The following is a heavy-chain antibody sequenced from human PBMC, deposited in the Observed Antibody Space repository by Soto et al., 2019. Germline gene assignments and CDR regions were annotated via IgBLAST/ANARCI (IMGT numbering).Heavy chain of an antibody. V-gene: IGHV3-23*01. CDR2: INGGGGST. Sequence: EVQLLEAGGGLVQPGGSLRLSCAASGFTFSSYAMSWVRQAPGKGLEWGSTINGGGGSTYDADSGRGRFTISRDNSKNMLNQQMNSLRAEDTDVYYGAKHLYGDYGVDYWGQGALVTVSS. J-gene: IGHJ4*02. CDR3: AKHLYGDYGVDY. CDR1: GFTFSSYA. D-gene: IGHD4-17*01.